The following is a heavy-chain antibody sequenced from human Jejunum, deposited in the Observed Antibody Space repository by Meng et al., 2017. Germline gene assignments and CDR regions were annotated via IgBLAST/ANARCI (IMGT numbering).Heavy chain of an antibody. J-gene: IGHJ4*02. CDR3: AGWGSRNY. D-gene: IGHD7-27*01. V-gene: IGHV3-7*01. CDR2: INPDGSAK. CDR1: GFTFSTYW. Sequence: GESLKISCAASGFTFSTYWMNWVRQAPGKGLEWVANINPDGSAKRNVDSVKGRFTVSRDNAKNSLYLEMNDLRVEDTAVYYCAGWGSRNYWGQGTRVTVSS.